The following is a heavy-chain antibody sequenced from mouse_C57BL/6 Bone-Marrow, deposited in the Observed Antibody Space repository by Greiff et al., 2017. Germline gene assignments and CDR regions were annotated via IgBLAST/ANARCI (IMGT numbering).Heavy chain of an antibody. CDR3: SRNYGSSCPAY. V-gene: IGHV1-53*01. CDR2: INPSTGGT. CDR1: GYTFTSYW. J-gene: IGHJ2*01. Sequence: QVQLQQPGTELVKPGASVKLSCKASGYTFTSYWMHWVRQTPGQGLEWIGYINPSTGGTNYNETFKSTATLTVDKSSSTAYLQLSSLTSEDTAVYYCSRNYGSSCPAYWGQGTMLTVSA. D-gene: IGHD1-1*01.